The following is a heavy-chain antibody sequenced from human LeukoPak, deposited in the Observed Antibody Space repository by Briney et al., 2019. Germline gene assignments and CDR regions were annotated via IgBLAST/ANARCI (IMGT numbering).Heavy chain of an antibody. CDR3: VREAGYCAPVCVKTNWFDP. V-gene: IGHV3-23*01. J-gene: IGHJ5*02. CDR1: GFPFSSHA. CDR2: ISNGKT. Sequence: GGSLRLSCAASGFPFSSHAMSWVRQPPGKGLEWVAAISNGKTYYADSVRGRFAISRDDSTNTVYLHMNSLRDEDTALYHCVREAGYCAPVCVKTNWFDPWGQGTLVTVSS. D-gene: IGHD2-15*01.